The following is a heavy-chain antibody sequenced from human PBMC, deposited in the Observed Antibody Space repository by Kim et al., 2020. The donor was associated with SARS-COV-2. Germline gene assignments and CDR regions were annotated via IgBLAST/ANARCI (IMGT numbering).Heavy chain of an antibody. CDR2: VSYDGNT. D-gene: IGHD2-2*01. J-gene: IGHJ6*02. V-gene: IGHV4-59*01. Sequence: SETLSLTCTVSGGSISSCYWSWVRQPQGKGLEWVAFVSYDGNTNYNPSLKSRVTISRDTSKNQFSLRVTSVSAADTAVYFCARTAPRRSSTAYCFYGLYVWGQGATVIVSS. CDR3: ARTAPRRSSTAYCFYGLYV. CDR1: GGSISSCY.